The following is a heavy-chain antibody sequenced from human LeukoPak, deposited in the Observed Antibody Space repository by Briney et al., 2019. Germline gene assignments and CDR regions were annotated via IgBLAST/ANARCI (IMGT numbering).Heavy chain of an antibody. V-gene: IGHV1-69*13. CDR1: RGTLSNYA. J-gene: IGHJ4*02. D-gene: IGHD1-26*01. CDR2: IIPILCTA. CDR3: VRDRSSYGFTEHY. Sequence: AVKVSCKASRGTLSNYAISGVRQARSQGREWRGGIIPILCTANYAHKLQGRLTNTAHESTNRLYMELSSLRSEDTDVYYCVRDRSSYGFTEHYWGQGTRVTVTS.